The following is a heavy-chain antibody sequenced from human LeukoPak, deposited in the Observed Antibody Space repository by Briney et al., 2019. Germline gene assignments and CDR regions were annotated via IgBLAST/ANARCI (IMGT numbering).Heavy chain of an antibody. V-gene: IGHV4-59*01. CDR3: ARDTYYYGSGSYRAPNYYYYYGMDV. J-gene: IGHJ6*02. CDR2: IYDSGST. Sequence: SETLSLTCTVSGGSISSYYWSWIRQPPGKGLEWIGYIYDSGSTNYNPSLKSRVTISGDTSKNQFSLKLSSVTAADTAVYYCARDTYYYGSGSYRAPNYYYYYGMDVWGQGTTVTVSS. CDR1: GGSISSYY. D-gene: IGHD3-10*01.